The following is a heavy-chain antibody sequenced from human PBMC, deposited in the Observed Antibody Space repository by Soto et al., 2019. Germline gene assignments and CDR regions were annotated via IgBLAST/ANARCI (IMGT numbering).Heavy chain of an antibody. D-gene: IGHD1-26*01. J-gene: IGHJ4*02. CDR1: GYTFTSYG. V-gene: IGHV1-18*01. CDR3: ARGTPRHSGSYSDVDY. CDR2: ISAYNGNT. Sequence: ASVKVSCKASGYTFTSYGISWVRQAPGQGLEWMGWISAYNGNTNYAQKLQGRVTMTTDTSTSTAYMELRSLRSDDTAVYYCARGTPRHSGSYSDVDYWGQGTLVTVSS.